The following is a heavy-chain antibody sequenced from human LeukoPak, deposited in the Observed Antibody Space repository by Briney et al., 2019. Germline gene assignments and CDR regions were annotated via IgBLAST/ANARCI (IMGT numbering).Heavy chain of an antibody. CDR3: ARAEDGYNGDYYYYYMDV. J-gene: IGHJ6*03. D-gene: IGHD5-24*01. Sequence: SETLSLTCTVSGDSISSFYWSWIRQPAGKGLEWIGHIYTSGSTNYNPSLKSRVTMSVDTSKNQFSLKLSSVTAADTAVYYCARAEDGYNGDYYYYYMDVWGKGTTVTISS. V-gene: IGHV4-4*07. CDR2: IYTSGST. CDR1: GDSISSFY.